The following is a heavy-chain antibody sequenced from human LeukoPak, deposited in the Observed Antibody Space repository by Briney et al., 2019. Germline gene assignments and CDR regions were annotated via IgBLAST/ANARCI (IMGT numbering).Heavy chain of an antibody. D-gene: IGHD5-18*01. CDR1: GFTFSSYA. J-gene: IGHJ4*02. Sequence: GGSLRLSCAASGFTFSSYAMHWVRQAPGKGLEWVSVIYSGGSTYYAGSVKGRFTISRDNSKNTLYLQMNSLRAEDTAVYYCARETIYSYIDYWGQGTLVTVSS. CDR3: ARETIYSYIDY. CDR2: IYSGGST. V-gene: IGHV3-53*01.